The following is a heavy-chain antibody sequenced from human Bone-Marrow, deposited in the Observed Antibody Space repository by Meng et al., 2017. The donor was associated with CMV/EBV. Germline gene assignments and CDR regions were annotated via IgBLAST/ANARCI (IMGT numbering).Heavy chain of an antibody. D-gene: IGHD2-21*01. Sequence: GESLKISCAASGFTFSSYSMNWVRQAPGKGLEWVSSISSSSSYIYYADSVRDRFTISRDNAKNSLYLQMTSLRAEDTAVYYCARDIVGPSEYYFDYWGQGTLVSVSS. J-gene: IGHJ4*02. V-gene: IGHV3-21*04. CDR3: ARDIVGPSEYYFDY. CDR2: ISSSSSYI. CDR1: GFTFSSYS.